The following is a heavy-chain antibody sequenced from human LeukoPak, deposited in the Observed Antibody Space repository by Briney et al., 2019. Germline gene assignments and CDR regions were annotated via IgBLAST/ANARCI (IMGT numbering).Heavy chain of an antibody. J-gene: IGHJ6*02. Sequence: GGSLRLSCAASGFTFSSYGMHWVRQAPGKGLEWVAVIWYDGSNKYYADSVKGRFTISRDNSKNTLYLQMNSLRAEDTAVYYCARAGGAPPYYYYGMDVWGQGTTVTVS. CDR3: ARAGGAPPYYYYGMDV. V-gene: IGHV3-33*01. D-gene: IGHD3-16*01. CDR1: GFTFSSYG. CDR2: IWYDGSNK.